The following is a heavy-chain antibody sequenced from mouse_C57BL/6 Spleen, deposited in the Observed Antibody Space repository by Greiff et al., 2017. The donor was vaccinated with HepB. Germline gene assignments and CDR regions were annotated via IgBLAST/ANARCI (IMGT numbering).Heavy chain of an antibody. J-gene: IGHJ2*01. D-gene: IGHD1-1*01. CDR1: GYTFTSYW. CDR2: IDPSDSYT. Sequence: QVQLQQPGAELVKPGASVKLSCKASGYTFTSYWMQWVKQRPGQGLEWIGEIDPSDSYTNYNQKFKGKATLTVETSSSTAYMQLSSLTSEDSAVYYCARRITTVVATRYFDYWGQGTTLTVSS. V-gene: IGHV1-50*01. CDR3: ARRITTVVATRYFDY.